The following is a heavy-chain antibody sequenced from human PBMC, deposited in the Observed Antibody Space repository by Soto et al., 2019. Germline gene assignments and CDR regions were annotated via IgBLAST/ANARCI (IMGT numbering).Heavy chain of an antibody. CDR3: ARETLYNWNDSPYYYYGMDV. D-gene: IGHD1-1*01. V-gene: IGHV3-23*01. Sequence: PGGSLILSCAASGFTFSSYAMSWVRQAPGKGLEWVSAISGSGGSTYYADSVKGRFTISRDNSKNTLYLQMNSLRAEDTAVYYCARETLYNWNDSPYYYYGMDVWGQGTTVTVSS. CDR1: GFTFSSYA. J-gene: IGHJ6*02. CDR2: ISGSGGST.